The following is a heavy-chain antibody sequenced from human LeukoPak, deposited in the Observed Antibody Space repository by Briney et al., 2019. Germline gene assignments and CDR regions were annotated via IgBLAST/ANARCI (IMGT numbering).Heavy chain of an antibody. CDR1: AYSISSGYY. CDR2: IYHNGST. CDR3: ARPAGYFGSDAFDI. Sequence: SETLSLTCAVSAYSISSGYYWGWIRQPPGKGLEWIGSIYHNGSTYYNPSLKSRVTISVDTSKNQCSLQLSSVTAADTAVYYCARPAGYFGSDAFDIWGQGTMVTVSS. J-gene: IGHJ3*02. V-gene: IGHV4-38-2*01. D-gene: IGHD3-10*01.